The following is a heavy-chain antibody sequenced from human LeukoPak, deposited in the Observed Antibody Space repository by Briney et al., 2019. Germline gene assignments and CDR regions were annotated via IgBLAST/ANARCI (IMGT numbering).Heavy chain of an antibody. Sequence: SETLSLTCAVYGGSFSGYYWSWIRQPPGKGLEWIGEINHSGSTNYNPSLKSRVTISVDTSKNQFSLKLSSVTAADTAVYYCASAIAVAGTEGYWGQGTLVTVSS. J-gene: IGHJ4*02. CDR3: ASAIAVAGTEGY. D-gene: IGHD6-19*01. CDR2: INHSGST. V-gene: IGHV4-34*01. CDR1: GGSFSGYY.